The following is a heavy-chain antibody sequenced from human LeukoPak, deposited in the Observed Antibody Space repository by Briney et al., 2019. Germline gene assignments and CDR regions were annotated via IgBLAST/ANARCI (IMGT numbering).Heavy chain of an antibody. D-gene: IGHD1-7*01. Sequence: PGGSLRLSCAASGFTISNYWMHWVRQAPGKGLVWVARIKNDGSSTTYADSVKGRFTISRDNAKNTVYLQMNSLRAEDTAVYHCARRPESGTASAYIFYGMDVWGQGTTVTVSS. V-gene: IGHV3-74*01. J-gene: IGHJ6*02. CDR1: GFTISNYW. CDR2: IKNDGSST. CDR3: ARRPESGTASAYIFYGMDV.